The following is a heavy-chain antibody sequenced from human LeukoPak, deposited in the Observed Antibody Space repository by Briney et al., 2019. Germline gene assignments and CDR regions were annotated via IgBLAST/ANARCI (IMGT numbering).Heavy chain of an antibody. CDR3: AKGLNFYGSGRGDCEDV. D-gene: IGHD3-10*01. CDR2: ISSDGNHK. CDR1: GFTFSDFW. Sequence: SGGSLRHSCAGSGFTFSDFWMTWVRQAPGKGLEWVADISSDGNHKYYADSVKGRFTISRDNSKSTVYMQMNRLTMAVYYCAKGLNFYGSGRGDCEDVWGQGTTVTV. V-gene: IGHV3-30-3*01. J-gene: IGHJ6*02.